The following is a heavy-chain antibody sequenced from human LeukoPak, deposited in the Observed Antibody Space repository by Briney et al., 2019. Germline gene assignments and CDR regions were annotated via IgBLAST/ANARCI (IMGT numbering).Heavy chain of an antibody. D-gene: IGHD6-6*01. CDR3: ARDGWYSSSYDAFDI. J-gene: IGHJ3*02. CDR2: IYYSGST. Sequence: SETLSLTCTVSGGSISSSSYYWGWIRQPPGKGLEWIGSIYYSGSTYYNPSLKSRVTISVDTSKNQFSLKLSSVTAADTAVYYCARDGWYSSSYDAFDIWGQGTMVTVSS. V-gene: IGHV4-39*07. CDR1: GGSISSSSYY.